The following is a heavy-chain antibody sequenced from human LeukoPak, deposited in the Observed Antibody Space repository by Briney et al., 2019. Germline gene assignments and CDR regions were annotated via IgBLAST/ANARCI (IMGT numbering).Heavy chain of an antibody. CDR1: GYTFTGYY. Sequence: GASVKVSCKASGYTFTGYYMHWVRQAPGQGLEWMGWINPNSGGTNYAQKFQGRVTMTRDTSISTAYMELSRLRSDDTAVYYCARGFPPRKNYDSRGYYSYFFDYWGQGTLVTVSS. D-gene: IGHD3-22*01. CDR3: ARGFPPRKNYDSRGYYSYFFDY. V-gene: IGHV1-2*02. J-gene: IGHJ4*02. CDR2: INPNSGGT.